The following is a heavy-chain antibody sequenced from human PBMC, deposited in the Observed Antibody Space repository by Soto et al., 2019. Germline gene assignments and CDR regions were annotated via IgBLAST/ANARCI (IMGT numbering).Heavy chain of an antibody. J-gene: IGHJ5*02. CDR3: AGEVAAAGTSYWLDP. V-gene: IGHV1-69*13. Sequence: SVKVSCQASGGTFSSYAISWGLQAPGQGLEWMGGIIPIFGTANYAQKFQGRVTITADESTSTAYMELSSLRSEDTAVYYCAGEVAAAGTSYWLDPWGQGTLGTVSS. CDR2: IIPIFGTA. CDR1: GGTFSSYA. D-gene: IGHD6-13*01.